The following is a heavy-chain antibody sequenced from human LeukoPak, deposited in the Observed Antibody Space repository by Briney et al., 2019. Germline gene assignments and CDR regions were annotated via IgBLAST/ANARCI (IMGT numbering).Heavy chain of an antibody. D-gene: IGHD3-16*02. CDR2: IYHSGST. Sequence: SGTLSLTCAVSGGSISSSNWWSWVRQPPGKGLAWIGEIYHSGSTNYNPSLKSRVTISVDKSKNQFSLKLSSVTAADTAVYYCATSGSLYYDYVWGSYRPFDYWGQGTLVTVSS. CDR1: GGSISSSNW. V-gene: IGHV4-4*02. J-gene: IGHJ4*02. CDR3: ATSGSLYYDYVWGSYRPFDY.